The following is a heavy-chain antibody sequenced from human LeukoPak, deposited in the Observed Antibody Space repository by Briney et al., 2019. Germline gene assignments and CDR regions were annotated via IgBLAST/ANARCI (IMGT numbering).Heavy chain of an antibody. V-gene: IGHV3-23*01. J-gene: IGHJ4*02. CDR1: GFTFSSYA. CDR2: ISGSGGST. Sequence: GGSLRLSCAASGFTFSSYAMSWVRQAPGKGLEWVSAISGSGGSTYYADSVKGRFTISRDNSKNTLYLQMNSLRAEDTAVYYCAKASLNYGGILKLDYWGQGTLVTVSS. D-gene: IGHD4-23*01. CDR3: AKASLNYGGILKLDY.